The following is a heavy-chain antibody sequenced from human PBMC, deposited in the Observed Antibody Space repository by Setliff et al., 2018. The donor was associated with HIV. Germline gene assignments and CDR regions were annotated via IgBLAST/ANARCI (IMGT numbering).Heavy chain of an antibody. CDR3: AQLGMLDDFDY. CDR2: IYYSGST. D-gene: IGHD1-1*01. J-gene: IGHJ4*02. V-gene: IGHV4-61*03. Sequence: SETLSLTCTVSGDSVSSRSYYWSWIRQPPGKGLEWIGYIYYSGSTNYNPSLKSRVTISVDTSKNHFSLKLRSVTAADTAVYYCAQLGMLDDFDYWGQGVLVTVSS. CDR1: GDSVSSRSYY.